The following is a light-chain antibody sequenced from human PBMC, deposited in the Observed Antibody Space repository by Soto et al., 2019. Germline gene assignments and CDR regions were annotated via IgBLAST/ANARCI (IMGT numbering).Light chain of an antibody. V-gene: IGKV1-5*03. CDR3: QQYYSYSWT. CDR2: KAS. CDR1: QSISSW. Sequence: DIQMTQSPSTLSASVGDRVTITCRASQSISSWLAWYQQIPGKAPKLLIYKASSLESGVPSRFSGSGSGTEFTLTISSLQPDDFATYYCQQYYSYSWTFGQGTKVEIK. J-gene: IGKJ1*01.